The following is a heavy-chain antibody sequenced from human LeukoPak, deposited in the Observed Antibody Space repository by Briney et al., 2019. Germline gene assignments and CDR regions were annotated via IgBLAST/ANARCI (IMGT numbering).Heavy chain of an antibody. Sequence: GESLKISCKGSGYSFASYWVAWVRQMPGKGLEWMGIIYPGDSDTRYSPSFQGQVTMSADKSIGTAYLLWNSLKASDTAMYYCARLDVDTAMAVAATSGFDYWGQGTLVTVSS. CDR2: IYPGDSDT. CDR3: ARLDVDTAMAVAATSGFDY. D-gene: IGHD5-18*01. J-gene: IGHJ4*02. CDR1: GYSFASYW. V-gene: IGHV5-51*01.